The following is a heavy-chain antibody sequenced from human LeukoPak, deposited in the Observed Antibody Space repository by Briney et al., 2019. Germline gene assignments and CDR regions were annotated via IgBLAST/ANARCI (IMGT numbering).Heavy chain of an antibody. Sequence: GGSLRLSCVGFGFTFRSHGMNWVRQAPGKGREGISYISSSADRIYYADSVRGRLAISRDNDRNSLFLDMNTLRAEDTAVYYCARANPTIPIFYFDFWGRGTLVTVSS. V-gene: IGHV3-48*01. CDR1: GFTFRSHG. J-gene: IGHJ4*02. D-gene: IGHD2-2*02. CDR2: ISSSADRI. CDR3: ARANPTIPIFYFDF.